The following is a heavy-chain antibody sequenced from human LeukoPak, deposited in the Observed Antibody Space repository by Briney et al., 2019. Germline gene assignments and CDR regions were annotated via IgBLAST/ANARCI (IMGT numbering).Heavy chain of an antibody. CDR2: IYHSGST. V-gene: IGHV4-30-2*01. J-gene: IGHJ4*02. D-gene: IGHD6-13*01. CDR3: AGCDSSSWHYFDY. CDR1: GGSISSGGYS. Sequence: PSQTLSLTCAVSGGSISSGGYSWSWIRQPPGKGLEWIGYIYHSGSTYYNPSLKSRVTISVDRSKNQFSLKLSSVTAADTAVYYCAGCDSSSWHYFDYWGQGTLVTVSS.